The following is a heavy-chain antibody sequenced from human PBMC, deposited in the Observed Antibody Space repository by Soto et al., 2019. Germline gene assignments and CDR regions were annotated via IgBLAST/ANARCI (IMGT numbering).Heavy chain of an antibody. CDR2: IWYDGSNK. Sequence: GGSLRLSCAASGFTFSSYGMHWVRQAPGKGLEWVAVIWYDGSNKYYADSVKGRFTISRDNSKNTLYLQMNSLRAEDTAVYYCARDGTATSIYYFDYWGQGTLVTVSS. D-gene: IGHD6-25*01. J-gene: IGHJ4*02. V-gene: IGHV3-33*01. CDR3: ARDGTATSIYYFDY. CDR1: GFTFSSYG.